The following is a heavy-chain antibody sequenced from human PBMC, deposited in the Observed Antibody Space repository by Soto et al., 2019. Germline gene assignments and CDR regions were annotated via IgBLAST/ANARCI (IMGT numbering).Heavy chain of an antibody. CDR2: TSYDGSNN. D-gene: IGHD3-16*01. V-gene: IGHV3-33*05. CDR1: GFTFGSYV. CDR3: ARWGTTGGLDV. Sequence: ESGGGVVQPGTSLRLSCVGSGFTFGSYVIHWVRQAPGKGLEWVALTSYDGSNNFYGDSVKGRFTISRDNSRNTVELQMDSLRLEDTALYYCARWGTTGGLDVWGQGTLVSVSS. J-gene: IGHJ4*02.